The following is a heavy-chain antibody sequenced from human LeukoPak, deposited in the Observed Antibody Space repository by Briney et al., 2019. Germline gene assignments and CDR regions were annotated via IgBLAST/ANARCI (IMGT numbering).Heavy chain of an antibody. J-gene: IGHJ4*02. CDR2: INPGNSDT. CDR1: GYSFTSYW. Sequence: GESLKISCKGSGYSFTSYWIGWVRQMPGKGLEWMGIINPGNSDTRYSPSFQGQVTISVDKSISTAYLQWSSLKASDSAMYYCASHLGKSGWSGGYWGQGTLVTVSS. CDR3: ASHLGKSGWSGGY. D-gene: IGHD6-19*01. V-gene: IGHV5-51*01.